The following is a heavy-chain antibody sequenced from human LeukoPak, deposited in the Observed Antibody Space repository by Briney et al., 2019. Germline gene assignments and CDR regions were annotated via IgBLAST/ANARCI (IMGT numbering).Heavy chain of an antibody. Sequence: GGSLRLSCAASGFTFSSYSMNWVRQAPGKGLEWVSSISSSRSYIYYADSVKGRFTISRDNAKNSLYLQMNSLRAEDTAVYYCAREKKGGGAFDIWGQGTMVTVSS. J-gene: IGHJ3*02. V-gene: IGHV3-21*01. CDR2: ISSSRSYI. CDR1: GFTFSSYS. CDR3: AREKKGGGAFDI. D-gene: IGHD3-16*01.